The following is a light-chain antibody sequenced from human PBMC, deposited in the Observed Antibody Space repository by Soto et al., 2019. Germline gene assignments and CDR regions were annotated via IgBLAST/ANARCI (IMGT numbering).Light chain of an antibody. V-gene: IGKV3-11*01. CDR1: QSISSY. J-gene: IGKJ5*01. Sequence: EIVLTQSPATLSLSPGERATLSCRASQSISSYLAWYQQKPGQAPRLLIYDASNRATGIPARFSGSGSGTDFTLTISSLEPEDCPVYYCQQRSNWPPITFGQGTRLQMK. CDR2: DAS. CDR3: QQRSNWPPIT.